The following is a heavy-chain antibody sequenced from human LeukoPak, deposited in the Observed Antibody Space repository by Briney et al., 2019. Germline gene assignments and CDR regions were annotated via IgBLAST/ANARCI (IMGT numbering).Heavy chain of an antibody. CDR1: GLTFSSYA. D-gene: IGHD3-3*01. CDR2: ISGSGGST. CDR3: AKDTTIFGVGSGY. J-gene: IGHJ4*02. V-gene: IGHV3-23*01. Sequence: GGSLRLSCAASGLTFSSYAMSWVRQAPGKGLEWVSAISGSGGSTYYADSVKGRFTISRDNSKNTLYLQMNSLRAEDTAVYYCAKDTTIFGVGSGYWGQGTLVTVSS.